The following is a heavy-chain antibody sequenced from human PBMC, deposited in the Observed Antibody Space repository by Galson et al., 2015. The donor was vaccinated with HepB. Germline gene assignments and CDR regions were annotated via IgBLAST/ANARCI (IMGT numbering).Heavy chain of an antibody. CDR1: GFSFSNAW. V-gene: IGHV3-15*01. CDR2: IKSKSSTGRTT. D-gene: IGHD6-13*01. CDR3: MTVGGNSIGY. Sequence: SLRLSCATSGFSFSNAWMTWVRQVAGKGLEWVGRIKSKSSTGRTTDYAAAVKGRFAISRDDSINTLYLQMNSLKTEDTAVYYCMTVGGNSIGYCGQGTLVTVSP. J-gene: IGHJ4*02.